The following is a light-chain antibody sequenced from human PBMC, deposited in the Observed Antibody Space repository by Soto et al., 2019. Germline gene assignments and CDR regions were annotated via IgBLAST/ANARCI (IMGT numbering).Light chain of an antibody. Sequence: EIVLTQSPGTLSLSPGERATLSCRASQSVSSSSLSWYQQQPGQAPRLLIYDTSSRATDIPDRFSGSGSGSDFSLTISRLEPEDFTEYYCQHYGTSMWTFGQGTTVEIK. CDR1: QSVSSSS. CDR2: DTS. CDR3: QHYGTSMWT. V-gene: IGKV3-20*01. J-gene: IGKJ1*01.